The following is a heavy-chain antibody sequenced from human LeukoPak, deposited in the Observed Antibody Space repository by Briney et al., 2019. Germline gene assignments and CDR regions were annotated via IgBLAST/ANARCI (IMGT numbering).Heavy chain of an antibody. CDR3: ARDALYYYDSSGYSDY. CDR1: GFSFSNFG. J-gene: IGHJ4*02. V-gene: IGHV3-21*01. Sequence: GGSLRLSCATSGFSFSNFGMHWVRQAPGKGLEWVSSISSSSSYIYYADSVKGRFTISRDNAKNSLYLQMNSLRAEDTAVYYCARDALYYYDSSGYSDYWGQGTLVTVSS. D-gene: IGHD3-22*01. CDR2: ISSSSSYI.